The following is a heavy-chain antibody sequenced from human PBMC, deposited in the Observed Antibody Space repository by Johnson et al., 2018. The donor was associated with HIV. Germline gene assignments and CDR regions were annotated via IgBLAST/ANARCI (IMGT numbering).Heavy chain of an antibody. Sequence: QVQLVESGGGLVQPGGSLRLSCAASGFTFSSYAMSWVRQAPGKGLEWVAVISYDGSNQYCADSVKGRFTISRDNSNKTVYLQMNSLGPEDTALYYCASQRWKQGDAFDIWGQGTMVTVSS. CDR2: ISYDGSNQ. CDR1: GFTFSSYA. D-gene: IGHD4-23*01. J-gene: IGHJ3*02. CDR3: ASQRWKQGDAFDI. V-gene: IGHV3-30*03.